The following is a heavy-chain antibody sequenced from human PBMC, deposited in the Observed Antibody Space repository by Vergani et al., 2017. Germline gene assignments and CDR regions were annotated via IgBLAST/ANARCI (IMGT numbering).Heavy chain of an antibody. CDR3: ARSSVSSSPSENYGMDV. CDR2: ISAYNGNT. J-gene: IGHJ6*02. D-gene: IGHD6-6*01. CDR1: GYTFTSYG. Sequence: QVQLVQSGAEVKKPGASVKVSCKASGYTFTSYGISWVRQAPGQGLEWMGWISAYNGNTNYAQKFQGRVTITADKSTSTAYMELSSLRSEDTAVYYCARSSVSSSPSENYGMDVWGQGTTVTVSS. V-gene: IGHV1-18*01.